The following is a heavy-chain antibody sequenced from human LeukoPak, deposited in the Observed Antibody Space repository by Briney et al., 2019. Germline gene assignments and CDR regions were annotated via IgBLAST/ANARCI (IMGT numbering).Heavy chain of an antibody. V-gene: IGHV1-2*02. Sequence: ASVKVSCKASGYTFTGYYMHWVRQAPGQGLEWMGWINPNSGGTNYAQKFQGRVTMTRDTSITTAYMELSRLRSDDTAAYYCSRVTRKGGESKWVGRGDYYYYYMDVWGKGTTVTVSS. CDR3: SRVTRKGGESKWVGRGDYYYYYMDV. D-gene: IGHD6-19*01. CDR1: GYTFTGYY. CDR2: INPNSGGT. J-gene: IGHJ6*03.